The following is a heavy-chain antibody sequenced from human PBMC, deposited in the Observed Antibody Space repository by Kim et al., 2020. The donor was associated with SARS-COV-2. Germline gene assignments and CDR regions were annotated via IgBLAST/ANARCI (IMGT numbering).Heavy chain of an antibody. Sequence: YYADSVKGRVTISRDNAKNSLYLQMNSLRAEDTAVYYCARDEIAVAGYDYWGQGTLVTVSS. V-gene: IGHV3-21*01. J-gene: IGHJ4*02. D-gene: IGHD6-19*01. CDR3: ARDEIAVAGYDY.